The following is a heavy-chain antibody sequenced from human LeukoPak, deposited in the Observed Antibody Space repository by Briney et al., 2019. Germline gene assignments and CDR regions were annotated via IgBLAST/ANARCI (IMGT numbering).Heavy chain of an antibody. J-gene: IGHJ5*02. V-gene: IGHV4-31*03. CDR1: GGSISSGGYY. CDR2: IYYSGST. CDR3: ARLYSSSWYWFDP. Sequence: SETLSLTCTVSGGSISSGGYYWSWIRQHPGKGLEWIGYIYYSGSTYYNPSLKSRVTISVDTSKNQFSLKLSSVTAADTAVYYCARLYSSSWYWFDPWGQGTLLTVSS. D-gene: IGHD6-13*01.